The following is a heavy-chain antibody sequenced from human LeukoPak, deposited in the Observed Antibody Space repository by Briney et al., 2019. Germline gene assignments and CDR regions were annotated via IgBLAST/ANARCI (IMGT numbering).Heavy chain of an antibody. CDR2: IITILGIA. Sequence: SVKLSCTASGGTFSSYAISWVRQAPGQGLEWMGRIITILGIANYAQKFQGRVTIPEDKSRSTAYMDLSSLRSEDTAVYYCARDVGQWPHPTRLGMDVWGQGTTVTVSS. V-gene: IGHV1-69*04. CDR3: ARDVGQWPHPTRLGMDV. CDR1: GGTFSSYA. D-gene: IGHD6-19*01. J-gene: IGHJ6*02.